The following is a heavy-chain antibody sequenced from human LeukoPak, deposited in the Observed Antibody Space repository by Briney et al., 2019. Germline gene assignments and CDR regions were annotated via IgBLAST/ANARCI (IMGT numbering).Heavy chain of an antibody. CDR1: GFTFSSYW. V-gene: IGHV3-74*01. J-gene: IGHJ4*02. Sequence: PGGSLRLSCAASGFTFSSYWMHWVRQTPGKGLVWVSRISPDGSTTNYADPVKGRFTISRDNAKSTLYLQMNSLRAEDTAVYYCARGIKGGYGPDYWGQGTLVTVSS. CDR2: ISPDGSTT. D-gene: IGHD4-17*01. CDR3: ARGIKGGYGPDY.